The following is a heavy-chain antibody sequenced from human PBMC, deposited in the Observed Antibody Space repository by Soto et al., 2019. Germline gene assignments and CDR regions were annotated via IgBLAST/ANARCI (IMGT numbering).Heavy chain of an antibody. D-gene: IGHD3-10*01. CDR1: GYTFISYY. J-gene: IGHJ4*02. CDR2: IDPSGART. CDR3: ATTTIYGEPGDY. Sequence: QVQVQQSGAEVKEPGASVRISCKASGYTFISYYMHWVRQAPGQGLEWMGIIDPSGARTTYAQRFRGRVTMTWDTSRSTVYMDMTSLRPDDTAVYFCATTTIYGEPGDYWGQGTVVSVSS. V-gene: IGHV1-46*01.